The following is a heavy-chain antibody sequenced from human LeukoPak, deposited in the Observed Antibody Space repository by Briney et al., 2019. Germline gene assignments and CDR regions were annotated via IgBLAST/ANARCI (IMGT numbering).Heavy chain of an antibody. Sequence: ASVKVSCKASGYTFTSYGISWVRQAPGQGLEWMGWISAYSGNTNYAQKLQGRVTMTTDTSTSTAYMELRSLRSDDTAVYYCARAGSLRYDFWSGYPSGYWGQGTLVTVSS. CDR3: ARAGSLRYDFWSGYPSGY. CDR2: ISAYSGNT. CDR1: GYTFTSYG. V-gene: IGHV1-18*01. D-gene: IGHD3-3*01. J-gene: IGHJ4*02.